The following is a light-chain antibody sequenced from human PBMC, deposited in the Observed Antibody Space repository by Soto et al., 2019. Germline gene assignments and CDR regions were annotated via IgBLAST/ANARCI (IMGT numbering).Light chain of an antibody. J-gene: IGLJ1*01. CDR2: GNS. V-gene: IGLV1-40*01. Sequence: QSALTQPPSVSGAPGQRVTISCTGSSSNIGAGYDVHWYQQLPGTAPKLLIYGNSNRPSGVPDRFSGSKSGTSASLAITGLSAEDEADYYGQSYDSSLSGYVFGTGTKVTVL. CDR1: SSNIGAGYD. CDR3: QSYDSSLSGYV.